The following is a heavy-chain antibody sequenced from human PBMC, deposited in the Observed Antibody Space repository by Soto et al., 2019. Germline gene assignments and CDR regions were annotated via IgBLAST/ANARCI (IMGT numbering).Heavy chain of an antibody. Sequence: PSETLSLTCAVSGGSVSSGGYSWTWIRQPPGGGLECIGYLYHSGRAYYNPSLESRVTISADRSKNQFSLNLNSVTAADTAVYYCARSVALAAAGPTYYYYAMAVWGQGTTVTVSS. D-gene: IGHD6-13*01. CDR3: ARSVALAAAGPTYYYYAMAV. V-gene: IGHV4-30-2*01. J-gene: IGHJ6*02. CDR2: LYHSGRA. CDR1: GGSVSSGGYS.